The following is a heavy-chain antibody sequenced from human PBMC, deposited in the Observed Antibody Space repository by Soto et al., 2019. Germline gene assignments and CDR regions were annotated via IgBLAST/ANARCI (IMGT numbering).Heavy chain of an antibody. J-gene: IGHJ6*02. CDR1: GGSISSSSYY. V-gene: IGHV4-39*01. Sequence: QLQLQESGPGLVKPSETLSLTCTVSGGSISSSSYYWGWIRQPPGKGLEWIGSIYYSGSTYYNPSLKSRVPISVDTSKTQFSLKLSSVTAADTAVYYCARQEAMVRGDYYGMDVWGQGTTVTVSS. CDR2: IYYSGST. D-gene: IGHD3-10*01. CDR3: ARQEAMVRGDYYGMDV.